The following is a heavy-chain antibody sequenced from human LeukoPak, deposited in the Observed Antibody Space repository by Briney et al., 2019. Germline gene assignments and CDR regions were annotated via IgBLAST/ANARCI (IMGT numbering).Heavy chain of an antibody. J-gene: IGHJ5*02. CDR1: GGSLDRSSPY. CDR2: INHSGST. Sequence: SETLSLTCTVSGGSLDRSSPYWAWIRQSPGKGLEWIGEINHSGSTNYNPSLKSRVTMSVDTSKNQFSLKLNSVTAADTAVYYCARDSGTTGEVKFDPWGQGTLVSVSS. CDR3: ARDSGTTGEVKFDP. D-gene: IGHD3-10*01. V-gene: IGHV4-39*07.